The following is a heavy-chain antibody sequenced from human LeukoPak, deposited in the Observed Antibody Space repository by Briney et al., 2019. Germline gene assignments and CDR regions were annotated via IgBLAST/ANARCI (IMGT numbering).Heavy chain of an antibody. CDR2: ISGGGGST. Sequence: GSLRLSCAASGFTFSSYAMTWVRQAPGKGLEGVSTISGGGGSTNHTDSVKGRFTISRYNSKNLLYLQKNSLRAEDTAVYYCANRSEDWGQGTLVTVSS. CDR1: GFTFSSYA. V-gene: IGHV3-23*01. CDR3: ANRSED. J-gene: IGHJ4*02.